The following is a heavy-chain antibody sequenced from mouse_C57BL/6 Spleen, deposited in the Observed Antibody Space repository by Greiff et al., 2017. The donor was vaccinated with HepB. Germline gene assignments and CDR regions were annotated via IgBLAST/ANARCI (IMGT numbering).Heavy chain of an antibody. V-gene: IGHV5-9-1*02. Sequence: EVKLQESGEGLVKPGGSLKLSCAASGFTFSSYAMSWVRQTPEKRLEWVAYISSGGDYIYYADTVKGRFTISRDNARNTLYLQMSSMKSEDTAMYYCTRDDYYYGSSYRSFAYWGQGTLVTVSA. D-gene: IGHD1-1*01. CDR1: GFTFSSYA. CDR2: ISSGGDYI. CDR3: TRDDYYYGSSYRSFAY. J-gene: IGHJ3*01.